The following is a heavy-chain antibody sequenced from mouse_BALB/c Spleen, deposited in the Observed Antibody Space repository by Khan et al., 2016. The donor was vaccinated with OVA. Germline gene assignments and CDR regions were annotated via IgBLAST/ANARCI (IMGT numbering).Heavy chain of an antibody. CDR2: INTHSGVP. J-gene: IGHJ4*01. D-gene: IGHD2-14*01. CDR1: GYTFTTAG. V-gene: IGHV9-4*02. Sequence: QIQLVQSGPELKKPGETVRISCKASGYTFTTAGMQWVQKMPGKGLKWIGWINTHSGVPKYAEDFMGRFAFSLETSASTAYLQITNLKNEDTATYFCARGGAAYYRNDGGAMEYWGQGTSVTVSS. CDR3: ARGGAAYYRNDGGAMEY.